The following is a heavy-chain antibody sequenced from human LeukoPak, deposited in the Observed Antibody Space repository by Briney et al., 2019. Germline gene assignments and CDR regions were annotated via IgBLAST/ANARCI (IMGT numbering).Heavy chain of an antibody. V-gene: IGHV3-23*01. CDR1: GFTFRSYT. J-gene: IGHJ4*02. CDR2: ISGGGTTT. D-gene: IGHD2-2*01. Sequence: GGSLRLSCTASGFTFRSYTMNWVRQAPGKGLEWVSTISGGGTTTYYAESVKGRFTISRDNSKNTLYLQLNSLRAEDTAVYYCAKEGSTGWLHYLDYWGQGTLLTVSS. CDR3: AKEGSTGWLHYLDY.